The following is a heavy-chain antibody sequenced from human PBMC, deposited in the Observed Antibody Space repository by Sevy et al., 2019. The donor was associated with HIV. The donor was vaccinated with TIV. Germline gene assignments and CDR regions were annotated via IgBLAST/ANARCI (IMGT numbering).Heavy chain of an antibody. CDR3: ARFPPQRAFDI. J-gene: IGHJ3*02. V-gene: IGHV3-30-3*01. Sequence: GGSLRLSCEAFGFAFSDYAMHWVRQVPGKGLEWLAVVSYDGSNTSYEDSVKGRFTVSRDNSKNTLYLQMNSLRGDDTAVFYCARFPPQRAFDIWGQGTTVTVSS. CDR1: GFAFSDYA. CDR2: VSYDGSNT.